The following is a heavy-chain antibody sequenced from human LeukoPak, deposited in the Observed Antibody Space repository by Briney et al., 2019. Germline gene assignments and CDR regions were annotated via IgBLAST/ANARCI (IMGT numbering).Heavy chain of an antibody. CDR3: ARYPASYSSSRSGPSYYYYMDV. D-gene: IGHD6-13*01. CDR2: IYYSGST. CDR1: GGSISSYY. V-gene: IGHV4-59*01. Sequence: SETLSLTCTVSGGSISSYYWSWIRQPPGKGLEWIGYIYYSGSTNYNPSLKSRVTISVDTSKNQFSLKLSSVTAADTAVYYCARYPASYSSSRSGPSYYYYMDVWGKGTTVTVSS. J-gene: IGHJ6*03.